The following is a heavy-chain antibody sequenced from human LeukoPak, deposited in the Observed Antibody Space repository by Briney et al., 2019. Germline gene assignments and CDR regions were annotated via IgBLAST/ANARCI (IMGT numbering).Heavy chain of an antibody. Sequence: SETLSLTCAVYGGSFSGYYWSWIRQPPGKGLEWIGEINHSGSTNYSPSLKSRVTISVDTSKNQFSLKLSSVTAADTAVYYCARDYTGGSPKNPWGQGTLVTVSS. V-gene: IGHV4-34*01. J-gene: IGHJ5*02. D-gene: IGHD1-26*01. CDR2: INHSGST. CDR3: ARDYTGGSPKNP. CDR1: GGSFSGYY.